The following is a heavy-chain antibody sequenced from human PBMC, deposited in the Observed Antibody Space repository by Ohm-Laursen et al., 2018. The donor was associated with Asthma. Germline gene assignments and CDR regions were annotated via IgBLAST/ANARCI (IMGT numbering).Heavy chain of an antibody. CDR2: GGSYYDGGLK. Sequence: SLRLSCAASGFTFRSYAMHWVRQAPGKGLEWVAVGGSYYDGGLKYYADSVDGRFTVSRDDSKNTLYLQMNSLRPDDTAVYYCVRDSSSGWHFDYWGQGTLVIVSS. J-gene: IGHJ4*02. V-gene: IGHV3-30-3*01. CDR1: GFTFRSYA. D-gene: IGHD6-19*01. CDR3: VRDSSSGWHFDY.